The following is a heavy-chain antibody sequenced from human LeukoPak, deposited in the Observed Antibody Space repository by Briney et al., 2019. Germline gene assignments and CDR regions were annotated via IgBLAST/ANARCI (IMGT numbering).Heavy chain of an antibody. V-gene: IGHV3-66*01. Sequence: PGGSLRLSCVSSGFIVSSHYMSWVRQAPGKGLEWFSLIYSGGTTYSADSVKGRFTISRDNSKNTLYLQMNSLRAEDTAVYYCARGGSSGAFDIWGQGTRVTVSS. CDR1: GFIVSSHY. CDR2: IYSGGTT. D-gene: IGHD1-26*01. J-gene: IGHJ3*02. CDR3: ARGGSSGAFDI.